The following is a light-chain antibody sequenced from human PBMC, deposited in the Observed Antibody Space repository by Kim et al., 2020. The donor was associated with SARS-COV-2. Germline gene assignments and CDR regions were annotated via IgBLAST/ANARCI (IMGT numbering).Light chain of an antibody. CDR3: CSHAAGSAYV. Sequence: GRSITISTSGTSSDIAGYNDVSWYQQYTDKAPKLIIFDVNNRPSGVSNRFSGSKSGNTASLTISGLQADDEDDYYCCSHAAGSAYVFGTGTKVTVL. J-gene: IGLJ1*01. CDR1: SSDIAGYND. CDR2: DVN. V-gene: IGLV2-14*03.